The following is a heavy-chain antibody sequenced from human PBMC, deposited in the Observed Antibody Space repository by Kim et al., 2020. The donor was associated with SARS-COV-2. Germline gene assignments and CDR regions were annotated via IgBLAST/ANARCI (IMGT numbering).Heavy chain of an antibody. D-gene: IGHD6-13*01. V-gene: IGHV4-4*07. Sequence: SETLSLTCTVSGGSISTYYWSWIRQPAGKGLEWIGRIYTSGSTNYNPSLKSRVTMSIDTSKNQFSLKLSSVTAADTAVYYCARELAAAAGLDYWGQGTLVTVSS. J-gene: IGHJ4*02. CDR2: IYTSGST. CDR1: GGSISTYY. CDR3: ARELAAAAGLDY.